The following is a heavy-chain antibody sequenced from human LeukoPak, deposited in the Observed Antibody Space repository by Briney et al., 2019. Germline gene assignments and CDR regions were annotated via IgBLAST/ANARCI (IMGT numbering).Heavy chain of an antibody. J-gene: IGHJ4*02. Sequence: SETLSLTCTVSGGSISSSSYYWGWIRQPPGKGLEWIGNIYYSGSTYYNPSLKSRVTISLDTSKNQFSLKLSSVTAADTAVYYCARGSFGSGTYYLNWGQGTLVTVSS. CDR2: IYYSGST. D-gene: IGHD3-10*01. V-gene: IGHV4-39*07. CDR3: ARGSFGSGTYYLN. CDR1: GGSISSSSYY.